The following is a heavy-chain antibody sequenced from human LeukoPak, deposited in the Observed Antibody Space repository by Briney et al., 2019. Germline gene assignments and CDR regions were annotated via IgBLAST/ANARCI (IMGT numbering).Heavy chain of an antibody. D-gene: IGHD1-14*01. V-gene: IGHV3-7*01. J-gene: IGHJ5*02. CDR2: IKQDGSEK. CDR3: VRESGTPEGWFDP. CDR1: GFTFSSYW. Sequence: PGGSLRLSCAASGFTFSSYWMSWVRQAPGKGLEWVANIKQDGSEKYYVDSVKGRFTISRDNAKNSLYLQMNSLRAEDTAVYYCVRESGTPEGWFDPWGQGTLVTVSS.